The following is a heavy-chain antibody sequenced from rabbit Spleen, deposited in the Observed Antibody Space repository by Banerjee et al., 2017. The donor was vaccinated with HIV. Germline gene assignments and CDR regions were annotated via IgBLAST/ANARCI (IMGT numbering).Heavy chain of an antibody. CDR2: TYAGTSGST. CDR3: ARHINTAGNGYDL. J-gene: IGHJ6*01. D-gene: IGHD8-1*01. V-gene: IGHV1S40*01. Sequence: QSLEESGGGLVKPGASLTLTCKASGFSFNSGYDMRWVRQAPGKGLEWIACTYAGTSGSTYSAIWAKGRFTISKTSSTTVTLQMTSLTAADTATYFCARHINTAGNGYDLWGPGTLVTVS. CDR1: GFSFNSGYD.